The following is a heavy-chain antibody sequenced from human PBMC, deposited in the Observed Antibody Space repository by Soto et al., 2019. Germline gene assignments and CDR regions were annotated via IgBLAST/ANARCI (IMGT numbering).Heavy chain of an antibody. CDR2: INPNSGGT. J-gene: IGHJ6*02. CDR1: GSTFTGYY. Sequence: APVKASSKASGSTFTGYYMLRVRQAPGQGLARMGWINPNSGGTNYAQKFQGWVTMTRDTSISTAYMELSRLRSDDTAVYYRAREVAVAGTHLNYYYYGMDVWGQGTTVTVSS. V-gene: IGHV1-2*04. CDR3: AREVAVAGTHLNYYYYGMDV. D-gene: IGHD6-19*01.